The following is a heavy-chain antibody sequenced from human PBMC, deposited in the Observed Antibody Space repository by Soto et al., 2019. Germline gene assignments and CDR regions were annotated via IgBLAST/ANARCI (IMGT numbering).Heavy chain of an antibody. J-gene: IGHJ4*02. CDR1: GYTFTSYG. V-gene: IGHV1-18*01. Sequence: ASVKVSCKASGYTFTSYGISWVRQAPGQGLEWMGWISAYNGNTNYAQKLQGRVTMTTDTSTSTAYMELRSLRSDDTALYYCARVSIAVAGIVPPFFDYWGQGTLVTVSS. D-gene: IGHD6-19*01. CDR2: ISAYNGNT. CDR3: ARVSIAVAGIVPPFFDY.